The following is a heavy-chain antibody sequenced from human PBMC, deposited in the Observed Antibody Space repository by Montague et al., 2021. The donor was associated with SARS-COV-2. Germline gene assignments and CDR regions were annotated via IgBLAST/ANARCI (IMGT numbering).Heavy chain of an antibody. CDR3: ARGDLSVSTIVVVFTSAYYYFDS. D-gene: IGHD3-22*01. Sequence: SETLSLTCAVYGGSFGDDHWSWIRQPPGKGLEWIGGIKQSGSTNYSPSLKSRVTISVDTSKNQFSLKLTSVTAADTAVYFCARGDLSVSTIVVVFTSAYYYFDSWGQGALVTVSS. V-gene: IGHV4-34*01. CDR1: GGSFGDDH. CDR2: IKQSGST. J-gene: IGHJ4*02.